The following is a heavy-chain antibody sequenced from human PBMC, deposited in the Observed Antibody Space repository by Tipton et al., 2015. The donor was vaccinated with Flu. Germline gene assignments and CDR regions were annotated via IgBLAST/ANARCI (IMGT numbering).Heavy chain of an antibody. CDR3: ARSSPYYYDSSGYPNWFDP. CDR2: IYHSGST. Sequence: TLSLTCAVSGYSISSGYYWGWIRQPPGKGLEWIGSIYHSGSTNYNPSLKSRVTMSVDTSKNQFSLKLSSVTAADTAVYYCARSSPYYYDSSGYPNWFDPWGQGTLVTVSS. J-gene: IGHJ5*02. V-gene: IGHV4-38-2*01. CDR1: GYSISSGYY. D-gene: IGHD3-22*01.